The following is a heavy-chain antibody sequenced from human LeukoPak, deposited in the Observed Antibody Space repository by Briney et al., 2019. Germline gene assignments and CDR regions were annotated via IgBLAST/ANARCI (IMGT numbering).Heavy chain of an antibody. J-gene: IGHJ4*02. CDR2: IYSGGST. CDR3: ASYSGSIDY. CDR1: GFPFISNY. V-gene: IGHV3-53*01. D-gene: IGHD2-15*01. Sequence: PGGSLSLSCAASGFPFISNYMSWVREAPGKGLEWVSVIYSGGSTYYADSVKGRFTISRDNSKNTLYLQMNSLRAEDTAVYYCASYSGSIDYWGQGTLVTVSS.